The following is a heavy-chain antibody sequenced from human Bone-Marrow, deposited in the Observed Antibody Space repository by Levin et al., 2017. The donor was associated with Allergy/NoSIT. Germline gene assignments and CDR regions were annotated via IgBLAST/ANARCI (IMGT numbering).Heavy chain of an antibody. V-gene: IGHV4-34*01. CDR1: GGSFSGYY. CDR2: INHSGST. D-gene: IGHD3-3*01. J-gene: IGHJ4*02. CDR3: ASVGRFLEWSFDY. Sequence: SETLSLTCAVYGGSFSGYYWSWIRQPPGKGLEWIGEINHSGSTNYNPSLKSRVTISVDTSKNQFSLKLSSVTAADTAVYYCASVGRFLEWSFDYWGQGTLVTVSS.